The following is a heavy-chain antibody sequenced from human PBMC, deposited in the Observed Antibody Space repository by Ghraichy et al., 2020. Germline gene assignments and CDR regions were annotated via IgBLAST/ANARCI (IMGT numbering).Heavy chain of an antibody. V-gene: IGHV3-53*01. CDR2: IYSGGST. CDR1: GFTVSSNY. D-gene: IGHD3-3*01. Sequence: GGSLRLSCAASGFTVSSNYMSWVRQAPGKGLEWVSVIYSGGSTYYADSVKGRFTISRDNSKNTLYLQMNSLRAEDTAVYYCARGGEDDFWCGYYYYYYYMDVWGNGTTVSVSS. J-gene: IGHJ6*03. CDR3: ARGGEDDFWCGYYYYYYYMDV.